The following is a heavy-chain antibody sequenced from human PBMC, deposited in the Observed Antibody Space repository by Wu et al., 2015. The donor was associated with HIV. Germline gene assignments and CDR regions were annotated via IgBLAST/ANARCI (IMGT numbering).Heavy chain of an antibody. V-gene: IGHV1-2*02. CDR2: INPNSGGT. CDR1: GYTFTGYY. CDR3: ARANSLHRGSSGYYYNDY. D-gene: IGHD3-22*01. Sequence: QVQLVQSGAEVKKPGASVKVSCKASGYTFTGYYMHWVRQAPGQGLEWMGWINPNSGGTNYAQKFQGRVTMTRDTSISTAYMELSRLRSDDTAVYYCARANSLHRGSSGYYYNDYWGQGTLVTVSS. J-gene: IGHJ4*02.